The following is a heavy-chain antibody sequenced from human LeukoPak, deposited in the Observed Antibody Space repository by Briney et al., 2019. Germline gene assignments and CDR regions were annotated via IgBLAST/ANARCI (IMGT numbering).Heavy chain of an antibody. Sequence: GGSLRLSCTASGFILADHAMAWVRQAPGKGLECVGFVRSKAYGGTTEYATSVKGRFTISRDDSESIVYLQMNSLKTEDTAVYYCTRGPILLWLHNGIDVWGQGTTVIVSS. D-gene: IGHD5-18*01. CDR1: GFILADHA. V-gene: IGHV3-49*04. J-gene: IGHJ6*02. CDR3: TRGPILLWLHNGIDV. CDR2: VRSKAYGGTT.